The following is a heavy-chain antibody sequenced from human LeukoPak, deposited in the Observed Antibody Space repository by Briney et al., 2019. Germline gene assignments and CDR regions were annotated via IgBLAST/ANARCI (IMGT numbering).Heavy chain of an antibody. CDR1: GYIFTSYW. J-gene: IGHJ3*02. CDR2: IYPGDSDT. Sequence: GESLQISCKGSGYIFTSYWIGWVRQMPGKGLEWMGIIYPGDSDTRYSPSFQGQVTISADKSISTAYLQWSSLKASDTAMYYCARHRTTMVRGAWDAFDIWGQGTMVTVSS. CDR3: ARHRTTMVRGAWDAFDI. V-gene: IGHV5-51*01. D-gene: IGHD3-10*01.